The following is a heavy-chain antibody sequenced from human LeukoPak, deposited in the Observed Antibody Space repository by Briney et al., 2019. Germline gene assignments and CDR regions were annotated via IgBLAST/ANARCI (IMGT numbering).Heavy chain of an antibody. D-gene: IGHD1-26*01. V-gene: IGHV4-59*01. CDR1: GGPLTEYY. Sequence: SETLSLTCSVSGGPLTEYYWSWIRQPPGKGVDWIGYIYHTGSTNYSPSLKSRLTMSVDASRNQFSLKLVSVTAADTGVYYCARDRGTTGYYYLDSWGQGILVTVSS. CDR3: ARDRGTTGYYYLDS. CDR2: IYHTGST. J-gene: IGHJ4*02.